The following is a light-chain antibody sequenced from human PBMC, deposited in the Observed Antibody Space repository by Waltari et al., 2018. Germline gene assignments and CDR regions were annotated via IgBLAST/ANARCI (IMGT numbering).Light chain of an antibody. CDR3: QETYSSPPST. CDR2: SAS. CDR1: PSIGNY. Sequence: DIQVTQSPSSLSAPFGGRVSITCRASPSIGNYLNWYQHKPGKAPKLLIYSASSLQSGVPSRFSGSGSGTDFTLTITSLQPEDFATYYCQETYSSPPSTFGPGTKVESK. J-gene: IGKJ1*01. V-gene: IGKV1-39*01.